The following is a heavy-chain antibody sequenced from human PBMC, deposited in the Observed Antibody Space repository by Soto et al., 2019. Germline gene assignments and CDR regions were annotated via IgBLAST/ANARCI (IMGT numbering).Heavy chain of an antibody. CDR3: AKSGAVRYFDWLSHGMDV. J-gene: IGHJ6*02. V-gene: IGHV3-9*01. CDR2: ISWNSGSI. Sequence: EVQLVESGGGLVQPGRSLRLSCAASGFTFDDYAMHWVRQAPGKGLEWVSGISWNSGSIGYADSVKGRFTISRDNAKNSLYLQMNSLRAEDTALYYCAKSGAVRYFDWLSHGMDVWGQGTTVTVSS. D-gene: IGHD3-9*01. CDR1: GFTFDDYA.